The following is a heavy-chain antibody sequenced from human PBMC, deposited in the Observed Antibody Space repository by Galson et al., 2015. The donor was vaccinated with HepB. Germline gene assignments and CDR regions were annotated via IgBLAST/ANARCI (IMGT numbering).Heavy chain of an antibody. D-gene: IGHD2-2*01. J-gene: IGHJ4*02. Sequence: SLRLSCAASGFTFSGSAIHWVRQASGKGLEWVGRIRSKASNYATAYAAALKGRFTISRDDSKNTAYLHMFGLKTEDTAVYYCTRLGDFSGYSSSWGQGTLVTVSS. CDR1: GFTFSGSA. CDR2: IRSKASNYAT. CDR3: TRLGDFSGYSSS. V-gene: IGHV3-73*01.